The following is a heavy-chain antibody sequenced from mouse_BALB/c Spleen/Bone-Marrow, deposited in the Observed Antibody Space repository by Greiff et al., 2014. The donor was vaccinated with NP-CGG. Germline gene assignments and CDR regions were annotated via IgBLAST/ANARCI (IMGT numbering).Heavy chain of an antibody. D-gene: IGHD3-3*01. CDR3: ARGGLGLDY. J-gene: IGHJ2*01. V-gene: IGHV1-82*01. CDR2: IYPGDGDT. CDR1: GYAFSSSW. Sequence: QVQLQQSGPELVKPGASVKISCKASGYAFSSSWMNWVKQRPGQGLEWIGRIYPGDGDTNCNGKFKGKATLTADKSSSTAYMQLSSLTSVDSAVYFCARGGLGLDYWGQGTTLTVSS.